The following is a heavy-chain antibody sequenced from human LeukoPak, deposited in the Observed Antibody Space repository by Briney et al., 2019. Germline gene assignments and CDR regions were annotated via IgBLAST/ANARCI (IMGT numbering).Heavy chain of an antibody. D-gene: IGHD3-10*01. V-gene: IGHV1-24*01. CDR1: GYTLTELS. CDR2: FDPEDGET. J-gene: IGHJ4*02. CDR3: ARDAGMVADQGIFFDY. Sequence: ASVKVSCKVSGYTLTELSMHWVRQAPGKGLEWMGGFDPEDGETIYAQKFQGRVTMTEDTSTDTAYMELSSLRSEDTAVYYCARDAGMVADQGIFFDYWGQGTLVTVSS.